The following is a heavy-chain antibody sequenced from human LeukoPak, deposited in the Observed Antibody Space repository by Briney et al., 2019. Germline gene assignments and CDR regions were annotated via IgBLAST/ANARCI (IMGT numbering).Heavy chain of an antibody. Sequence: GRSLRLSCAASGFTFSSYGMHWVRQAPGKGLEWVAVISYDGSNKYYADSVKGRFTISRDNSKNTLYLQMNSLRAEDTAVYYCARANDYGDQVGGQGTLVTVSS. CDR3: ARANDYGDQV. V-gene: IGHV3-30*03. CDR2: ISYDGSNK. J-gene: IGHJ4*02. CDR1: GFTFSSYG. D-gene: IGHD4-17*01.